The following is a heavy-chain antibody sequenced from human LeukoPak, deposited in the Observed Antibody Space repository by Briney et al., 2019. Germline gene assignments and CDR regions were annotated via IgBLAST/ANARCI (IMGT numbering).Heavy chain of an antibody. D-gene: IGHD3-22*01. Sequence: PSQTLSLTCTVSGGSISSGDYYWSWIRQPPGKGLESIGYIYYSGSTYYNPSLKSRVTISVDTSKNQFSLKLSSVTAADTAVYYCARVGGNYYDSSGYSQFDYWGQGTLVTVSS. V-gene: IGHV4-30-4*08. CDR1: GGSISSGDYY. J-gene: IGHJ4*02. CDR3: ARVGGNYYDSSGYSQFDY. CDR2: IYYSGST.